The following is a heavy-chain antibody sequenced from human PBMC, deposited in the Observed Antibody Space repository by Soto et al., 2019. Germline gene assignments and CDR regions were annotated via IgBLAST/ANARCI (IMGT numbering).Heavy chain of an antibody. CDR1: GFTFSSYA. CDR3: AKGLSWTTVPHPGSEYFQH. V-gene: IGHV3-23*01. D-gene: IGHD4-17*01. CDR2: ISGSGGST. J-gene: IGHJ1*01. Sequence: PGGSLRLSCAASGFTFSSYAMSWVRQAPGKGLEWVSAISGSGGSTYYADSVKGRFTISRDNSKNTLYLQMNSLRAEDTAVYYCAKGLSWTTVPHPGSEYFQHWGQGTLVTSPQ.